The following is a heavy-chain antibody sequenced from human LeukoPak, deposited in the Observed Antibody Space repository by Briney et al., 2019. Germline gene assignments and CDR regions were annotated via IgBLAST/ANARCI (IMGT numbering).Heavy chain of an antibody. D-gene: IGHD2/OR15-2a*01. CDR3: AKGGRVIVAALDY. Sequence: GGSLRLSCGTSGFTFSRYCMHWVRQAPGKGLVWVSRIDSDGRSTNYADSVRGRLTISRDNARNTLYLQMNGLRAEDTAVYYCAKGGRVIVAALDYWGQGTLVTVSS. CDR2: IDSDGRST. V-gene: IGHV3-74*01. CDR1: GFTFSRYC. J-gene: IGHJ4*02.